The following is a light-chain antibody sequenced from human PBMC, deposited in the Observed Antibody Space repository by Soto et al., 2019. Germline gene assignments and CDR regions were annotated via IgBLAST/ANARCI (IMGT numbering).Light chain of an antibody. CDR2: DNN. CDR3: GTWCGSLSAYV. V-gene: IGLV1-51*01. Sequence: QSVLTQPPSVSAAPGQRVTISCSGSNSNIGTNYVSWYQQLPGTAPKLVIYDNNDRPPGIPDRVSGSKSGTSATLGITGLQNEAEDDYYCGTWCGSLSAYVFGTGTTLPVL. J-gene: IGLJ1*01. CDR1: NSNIGTNY.